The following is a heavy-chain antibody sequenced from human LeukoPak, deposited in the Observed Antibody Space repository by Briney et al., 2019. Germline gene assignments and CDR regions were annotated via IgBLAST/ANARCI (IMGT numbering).Heavy chain of an antibody. CDR1: GYTFTGYY. J-gene: IGHJ4*02. D-gene: IGHD2-2*01. CDR2: INCNSGGT. CDR3: ARWGTYYQAFFDY. V-gene: IGHV1-2*02. Sequence: GASVKVSCKASGYTFTGYYIHWVRQAPGQGLEWMGWINCNSGGTNYAQKFQGRVTMTRDTSISTAYMGLSRLRSDDTAVYYCARWGTYYQAFFDYWGQGTLVTVSS.